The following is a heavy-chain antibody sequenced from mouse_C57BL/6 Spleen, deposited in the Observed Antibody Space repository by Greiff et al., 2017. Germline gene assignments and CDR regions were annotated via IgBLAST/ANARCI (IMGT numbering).Heavy chain of an antibody. CDR3: ARGGGYYWYFDV. CDR1: GYAFSSYW. J-gene: IGHJ1*03. Sequence: VQLQQSGAELVKPGASVKISCKASGYAFSSYWMNWVKQRPGKGLEWIGQIYPGDGDTNYNGKFKGKATLTADKSSSTAYMQLSSLTSEDSAVYCCARGGGYYWYFDVWGTGTTVTVSS. D-gene: IGHD2-2*01. CDR2: IYPGDGDT. V-gene: IGHV1-80*01.